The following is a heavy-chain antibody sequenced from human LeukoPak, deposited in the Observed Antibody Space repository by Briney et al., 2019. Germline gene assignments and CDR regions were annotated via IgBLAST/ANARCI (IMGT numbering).Heavy chain of an antibody. J-gene: IGHJ4*02. CDR2: IIPIFGTA. CDR3: ARGRRLRSLSFPFDY. D-gene: IGHD5-12*01. CDR1: GGTFSSYA. Sequence: ASVKVSCKASGGTFSSYAISWVRQAPGQGLEWMGGIIPIFGTANYAQKFQGRVTITADESTSTAYMELSSLRSKDTAVYYCARGRRLRSLSFPFDYWGQGTLVTVSS. V-gene: IGHV1-69*13.